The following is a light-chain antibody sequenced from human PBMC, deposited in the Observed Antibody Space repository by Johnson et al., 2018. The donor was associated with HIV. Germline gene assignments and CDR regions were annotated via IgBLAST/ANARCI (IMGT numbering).Light chain of an antibody. Sequence: QSVLTQPPSVSAAPGQNVNISCSGGSSNIGSNYVSWYQQFPGTTPKLLIYENNKRPSGIPDRFSDSQSGTSATLAITGLHTGDEADYNCGTWEPRRGAQYVFGSGTKVTVL. CDR2: ENN. J-gene: IGLJ1*01. V-gene: IGLV1-51*02. CDR3: GTWEPRRGAQYV. CDR1: SSNIGSNY.